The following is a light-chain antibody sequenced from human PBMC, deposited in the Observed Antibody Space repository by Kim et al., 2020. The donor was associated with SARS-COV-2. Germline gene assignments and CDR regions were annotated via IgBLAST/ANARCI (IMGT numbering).Light chain of an antibody. V-gene: IGKV1-5*01. CDR2: DAS. CDR1: QSISTW. J-gene: IGKJ2*01. CDR3: QQYNSLSSVT. Sequence: ADRVTIACRASQSISTWLAWYQQKPGKAPKLLIYDASGLQSGVPSRFSGSGSGTEFTLTISSLQPDDFATYYCQQYNSLSSVTFGQGTKLEI.